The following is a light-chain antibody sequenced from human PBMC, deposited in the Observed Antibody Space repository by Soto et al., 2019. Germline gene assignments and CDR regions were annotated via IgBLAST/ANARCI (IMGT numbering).Light chain of an antibody. CDR2: RNN. V-gene: IGLV1-47*01. J-gene: IGLJ1*01. Sequence: QAVVTQPPSASGTPGQGVTISCSGSTSNIGSNYVYWYQQLPGTAPKLLIYRNNQRPSGVPDRFSGSKSGNSASLAISGLRSDDEADYFCASWDDSLNGFYVFGTGTKVTVL. CDR3: ASWDDSLNGFYV. CDR1: TSNIGSNY.